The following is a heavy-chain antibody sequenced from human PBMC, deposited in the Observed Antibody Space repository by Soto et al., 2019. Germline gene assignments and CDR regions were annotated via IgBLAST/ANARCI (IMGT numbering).Heavy chain of an antibody. CDR3: ATRRTIVVVVAATRPFDI. D-gene: IGHD2-15*01. Sequence: SVKVSCKASGGTFSSYTISWVRQAPGQGLEWMGRIIPILGIANYAQKFQGRVTITADKSTSTAYMELSSLRSEDTAVYYCATRRTIVVVVAATRPFDIWGQGKMVTGS. J-gene: IGHJ3*02. CDR1: GGTFSSYT. V-gene: IGHV1-69*02. CDR2: IIPILGIA.